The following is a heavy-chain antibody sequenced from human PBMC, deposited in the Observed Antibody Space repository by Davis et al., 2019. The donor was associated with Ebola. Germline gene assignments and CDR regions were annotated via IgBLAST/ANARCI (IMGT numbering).Heavy chain of an antibody. CDR2: IYPGDSDT. Sequence: GESLKISCQGSGYSFTSYWIGWVRQMPGKGLEWMGIIYPGDSDTRYSPSFQGQVTISADKSISTAYLQWSSLKASDTAMYYCARRYCSGGSCYSDGGYNWFDPWGQGTLVTVSS. V-gene: IGHV5-51*01. J-gene: IGHJ5*02. D-gene: IGHD2-15*01. CDR3: ARRYCSGGSCYSDGGYNWFDP. CDR1: GYSFTSYW.